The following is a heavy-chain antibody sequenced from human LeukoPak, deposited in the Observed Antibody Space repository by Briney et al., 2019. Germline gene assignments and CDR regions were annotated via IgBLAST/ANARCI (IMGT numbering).Heavy chain of an antibody. Sequence: SETLSLTCTVSGGSISSGGYYWSWIRQPPGKGLEWIGSIYYSGSTFYNPSLKSRVTISVDTSKNQFSLKLNSVTAADTAVYYCARYFGTTGTPNYWGQGTLVTVSS. V-gene: IGHV4-39*01. CDR3: ARYFGTTGTPNY. D-gene: IGHD1-1*01. CDR1: GGSISSGGYY. CDR2: IYYSGST. J-gene: IGHJ4*02.